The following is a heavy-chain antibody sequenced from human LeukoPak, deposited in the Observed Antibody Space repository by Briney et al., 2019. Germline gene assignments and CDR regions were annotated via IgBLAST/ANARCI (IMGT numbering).Heavy chain of an antibody. Sequence: PSETLSLTCTVSGGSISSSSYYWGWIRQPPGKGLEWIGSIYYSGSTYYNPSLKSRVTISVDTSKNQFSLKLSSVTAADTAVYYCARDRWSSGWYIDYWGQGTLVTVSS. D-gene: IGHD6-19*01. J-gene: IGHJ4*02. CDR1: GGSISSSSYY. V-gene: IGHV4-39*07. CDR2: IYYSGST. CDR3: ARDRWSSGWYIDY.